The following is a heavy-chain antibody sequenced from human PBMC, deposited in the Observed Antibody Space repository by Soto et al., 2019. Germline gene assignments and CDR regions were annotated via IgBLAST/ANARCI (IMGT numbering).Heavy chain of an antibody. CDR2: IIPIFGTA. J-gene: IGHJ4*02. CDR1: GGTFSSYA. Sequence: ASVKVSCKASGGTFSSYAISWVRQAPGQGLEWMGGIIPIFGTANYAQKFQGRVTITADESTSTAYMELSSLRSEDTAVYYCARDSGGNDYGDYETTEEDYWGQGTLVTVSS. D-gene: IGHD4-17*01. V-gene: IGHV1-69*13. CDR3: ARDSGGNDYGDYETTEEDY.